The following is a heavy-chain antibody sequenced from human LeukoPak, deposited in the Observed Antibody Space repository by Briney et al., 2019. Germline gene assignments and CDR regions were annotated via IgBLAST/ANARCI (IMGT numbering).Heavy chain of an antibody. Sequence: GGSLRLSCAASGFTFSSYSMNWVRQAPGKGLEWVANIKQDGSEKYYVDSVKGRFTISRDNAKNSLYVQMNSLRAEDTAVYYCARERGALDYWGQGTLVTVSS. J-gene: IGHJ4*02. V-gene: IGHV3-7*01. CDR3: ARERGALDY. CDR1: GFTFSSYS. D-gene: IGHD1-26*01. CDR2: IKQDGSEK.